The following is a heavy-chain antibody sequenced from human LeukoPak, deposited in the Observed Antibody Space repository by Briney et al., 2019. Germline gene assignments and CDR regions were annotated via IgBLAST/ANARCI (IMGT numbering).Heavy chain of an antibody. V-gene: IGHV3-21*01. CDR2: ISSSSSYI. CDR1: GFTFSSYS. D-gene: IGHD4-17*01. J-gene: IGHJ4*02. CDR3: ARDMGGDYVFYYFDY. Sequence: GGSLRLSCAASGFTFSSYSMTWVRQAPGKGLEWVSSISSSSSYIYYADSVKGRFTISRDNAKNSLYLQMNSLRAEDTAVYYCARDMGGDYVFYYFDYWGQGTLVTVSS.